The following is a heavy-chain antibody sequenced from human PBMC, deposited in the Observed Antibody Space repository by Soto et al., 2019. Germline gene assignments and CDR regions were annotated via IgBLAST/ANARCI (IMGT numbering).Heavy chain of an antibody. Sequence: QVQLVQSGAEVKKPGASVKVSCKASGYTFTSYGISWVRQAPGQGREWMGWSSAYNGNTNYAQKLQGRVTMTTDTSTSTAYMELRSLRSDDTAVYYCARDRFVRGMYSGSFYGMDVWGQGTTVTVSS. V-gene: IGHV1-18*01. CDR3: ARDRFVRGMYSGSFYGMDV. CDR2: SSAYNGNT. J-gene: IGHJ6*02. CDR1: GYTFTSYG. D-gene: IGHD1-26*01.